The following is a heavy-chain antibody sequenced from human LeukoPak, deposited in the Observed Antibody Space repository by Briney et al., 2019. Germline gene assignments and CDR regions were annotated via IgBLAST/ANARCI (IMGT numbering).Heavy chain of an antibody. CDR2: IYYSGST. D-gene: IGHD2-2*01. CDR3: ARDRARDIVVVPAV. CDR1: GGSISSGDYY. J-gene: IGHJ4*02. Sequence: TSENLSLTCTVSGGSISSGDYYWSWIRQPPGKGLEWIGYIYYSGSTYYNPSLKSRVTISVDTSKNQFSLKLSSVTAADTAVYYCARDRARDIVVVPAVWGQGTLVTVSS. V-gene: IGHV4-30-4*08.